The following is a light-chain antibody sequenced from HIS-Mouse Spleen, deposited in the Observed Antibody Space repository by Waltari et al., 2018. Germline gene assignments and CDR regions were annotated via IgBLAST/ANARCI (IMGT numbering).Light chain of an antibody. V-gene: IGKV3-15*01. CDR2: GAS. Sequence: EIVMTQSPATLSLSPGERATLPCRASQSVSSNLAWYQQKPGQAPRLLIYGASTRATGIPARFSGSGSGTEFTLTISSLQSEDFAVYYCQQYNNWPLTFGGGTKVEIK. CDR1: QSVSSN. J-gene: IGKJ4*01. CDR3: QQYNNWPLT.